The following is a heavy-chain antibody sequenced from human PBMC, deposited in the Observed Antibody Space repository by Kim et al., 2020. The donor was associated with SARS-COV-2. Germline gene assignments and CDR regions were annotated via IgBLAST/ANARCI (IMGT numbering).Heavy chain of an antibody. CDR1: GDSITSVGYY. J-gene: IGHJ3*01. Sequence: SETLSLTCTVSGDSITSVGYYWSWLRQYPGKGLEWIGYIFYSGSTSYKPSLKSRIAISLETSKNQFSLRLISVTAAETAIYYCARNARRYFGTVDAFDLWGQGTLVTVSS. CDR3: ARNARRYFGTVDAFDL. D-gene: IGHD1-7*01. CDR2: IFYSGST. V-gene: IGHV4-31*03.